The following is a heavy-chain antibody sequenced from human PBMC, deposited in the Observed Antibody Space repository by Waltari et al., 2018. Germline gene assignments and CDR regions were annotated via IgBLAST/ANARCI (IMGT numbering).Heavy chain of an antibody. J-gene: IGHJ4*02. V-gene: IGHV4-34*01. CDR2: INHSGST. Sequence: QVQLQQWGAGLLKPSETLSLTCAVYGGSFSGYYWSWIRQPPGKGLEWIGEINHSGSTNYNPSLKSRVTISVDTSKNQFSLKLSSVTAADTAVYYCARDTAWNGSPGDFDYWGQGTLVTVSS. D-gene: IGHD1-26*01. CDR3: ARDTAWNGSPGDFDY. CDR1: GGSFSGYY.